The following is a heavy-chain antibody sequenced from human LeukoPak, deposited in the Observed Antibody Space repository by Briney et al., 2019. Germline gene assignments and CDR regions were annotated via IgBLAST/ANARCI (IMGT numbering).Heavy chain of an antibody. CDR3: ARDSFSVAGYYYYYGMDV. V-gene: IGHV4-4*07. J-gene: IGHJ6*02. D-gene: IGHD6-19*01. CDR2: IYTSGST. CDR1: GGSISSYY. Sequence: SETLSLTGTVSGGSISSYYWSWIRQPAGKGLEWIGRIYTSGSTNYNPSLKSRVTMSVDTSKNQFSLKLSSVTAADTAVYYCARDSFSVAGYYYYYGMDVWGQGTTVTVSS.